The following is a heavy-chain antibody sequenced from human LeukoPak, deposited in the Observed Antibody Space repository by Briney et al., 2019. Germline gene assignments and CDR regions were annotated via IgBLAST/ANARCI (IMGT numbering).Heavy chain of an antibody. CDR1: GFTVSNNY. V-gene: IGHV3-53*01. D-gene: IGHD5-24*01. Sequence: GGSLRLSCAASGFTVSNNYMSWVRQAPGKGLEWVSVIYSGGSTNYADSVRGRFTISRDNSKNTLYLQMDSLSAEDTAVYYCARVPYNFGGQGTTVTVSS. CDR2: IYSGGST. CDR3: ARVPYNF. J-gene: IGHJ6*02.